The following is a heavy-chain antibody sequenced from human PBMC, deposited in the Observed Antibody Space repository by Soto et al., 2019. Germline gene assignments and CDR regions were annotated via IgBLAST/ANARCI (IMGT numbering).Heavy chain of an antibody. CDR3: AQALITYSGINQESLFDY. CDR1: GFTFSSYG. Sequence: PGGSLRLSCAASGFTFSSYGMHWVRQAPGKGLEWVAVISYDGSNKYYADSVKGRFTISRDNSKNTLYLQMNSLRAEDTAVYYCAQALITYSGINQESLFDYWGQGTLVTVSS. J-gene: IGHJ4*02. V-gene: IGHV3-30*18. CDR2: ISYDGSNK. D-gene: IGHD1-26*01.